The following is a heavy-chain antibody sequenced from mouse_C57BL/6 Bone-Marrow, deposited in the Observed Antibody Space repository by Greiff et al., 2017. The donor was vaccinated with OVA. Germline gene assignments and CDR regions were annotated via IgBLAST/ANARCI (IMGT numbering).Heavy chain of an antibody. CDR1: GYTFTSYW. D-gene: IGHD2-5*01. CDR2: IDPSDSYT. CDR3: ARYSNYAPMDY. J-gene: IGHJ4*01. V-gene: IGHV1-59*01. Sequence: QVQLQQPGAELVRPGTSVKLSCKASGYTFTSYWMHWVKQRPGQGLEWIGVIDPSDSYTNYNQKFKGKATLTVDTSSSTAYMQLSRLTSEDSAVYYCARYSNYAPMDYWGQGTSVTVSS.